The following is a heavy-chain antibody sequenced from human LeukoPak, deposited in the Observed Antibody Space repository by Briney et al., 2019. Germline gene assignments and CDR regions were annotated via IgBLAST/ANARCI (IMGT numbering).Heavy chain of an antibody. J-gene: IGHJ3*02. CDR2: VLTSGKT. CDR3: ARGRAYELQNAFDI. V-gene: IGHV4-4*07. D-gene: IGHD1-7*01. CDR1: GGSVNNYY. Sequence: KPSETLSLTCTVSGGSVNNYYWSWIRRPAGEGLEWIGRVLTSGKTGLSSSLRSRLTMSIDTSKSLISLKLRSVTAADTAVYFCARGRAYELQNAFDIWGQGTTVTVSS.